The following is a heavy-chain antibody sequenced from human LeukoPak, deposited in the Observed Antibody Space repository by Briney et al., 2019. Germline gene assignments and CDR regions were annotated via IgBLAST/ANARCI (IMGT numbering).Heavy chain of an antibody. V-gene: IGHV3-48*03. CDR2: ISRGGSTI. D-gene: IGHD4-17*01. CDR1: GFTFSSYE. Sequence: PGGSLRLSCVASGFTFSSYEMNWVRQAPGKGLEWVSYISRGGSTIYHADSVKGRFTLSRDNAKKSLYLEMKSLRAEDTAVYYCARERETTVTYDAFDIWGLGTMVTVSS. CDR3: ARERETTVTYDAFDI. J-gene: IGHJ3*02.